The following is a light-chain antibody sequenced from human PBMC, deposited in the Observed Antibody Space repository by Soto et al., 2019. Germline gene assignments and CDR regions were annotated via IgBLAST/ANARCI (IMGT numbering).Light chain of an antibody. V-gene: IGKV2-24*01. Sequence: DIVLTQTPLSLVVTLGQPASISCKSSQSLAFRDGNIYLNWLQQRPGQPPRLLIYKPSNRFSGVPDGCSGSGVGTEFTLKISKVEAEDVSVCYCVEAARLPHAFDQGTKVDSK. CDR1: QSLAFRDGNIY. J-gene: IGKJ1*01. CDR2: KPS. CDR3: VEAARLPHA.